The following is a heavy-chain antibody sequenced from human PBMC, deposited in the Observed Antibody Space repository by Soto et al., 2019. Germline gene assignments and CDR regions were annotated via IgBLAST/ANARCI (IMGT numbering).Heavy chain of an antibody. CDR1: GFTFSSYA. Sequence: PGGSLRLSCAASGFTFSSYAMSWVRQAPGKGLEWVSAISGSGGSTYYADSVKGRFTISRDNSKNTLYLQMNSLRAEDTAVYYCAKAFLYDSSGYYYGPWFDPWGQGTLVTVSS. J-gene: IGHJ5*02. CDR3: AKAFLYDSSGYYYGPWFDP. CDR2: ISGSGGST. V-gene: IGHV3-23*01. D-gene: IGHD3-22*01.